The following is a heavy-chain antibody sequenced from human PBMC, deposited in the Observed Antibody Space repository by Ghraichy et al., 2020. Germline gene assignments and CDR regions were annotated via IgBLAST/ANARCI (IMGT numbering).Heavy chain of an antibody. D-gene: IGHD3-10*01. CDR2: IYSGGST. CDR1: GFTVSSNY. Sequence: GGSLRLSCVASGFTVSSNYMSWVRQAPGKGLEWVSVIYSGGSTYYADSVKGRFTISRDNSKNTLYLQINSLRAEDTAVYYCASLSTMVRGVNDYWGQGTLVTVSS. J-gene: IGHJ4*02. V-gene: IGHV3-53*01. CDR3: ASLSTMVRGVNDY.